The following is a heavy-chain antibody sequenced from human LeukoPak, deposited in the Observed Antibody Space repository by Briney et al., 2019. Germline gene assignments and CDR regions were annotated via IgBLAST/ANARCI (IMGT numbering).Heavy chain of an antibody. V-gene: IGHV3-23*01. CDR3: AKEMTICQLFDY. D-gene: IGHD4/OR15-4a*01. CDR1: GFTFSNYA. CDR2: IRDGETNT. Sequence: GRSLRLSCAASGFTFSNYAVSWVRQAPGKGLEWVSAIRDGETNTYYTDSVKGRFTISRDNSKNTLYLQMNSLRVEDTAVYYCAKEMTICQLFDYWGQGTLVAFS. J-gene: IGHJ4*02.